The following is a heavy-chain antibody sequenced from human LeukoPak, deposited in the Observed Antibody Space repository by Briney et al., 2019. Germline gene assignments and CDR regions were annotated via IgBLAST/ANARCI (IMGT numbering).Heavy chain of an antibody. CDR2: IYYSGST. V-gene: IGHV4-59*12. CDR1: GGSISSYY. D-gene: IGHD5-18*01. CDR3: ARATAPFDY. Sequence: SETLSLTCTVSGGSISSYYWSWIRQPPGKGLEWIGYIYYSGSTNYNPSLKSRVTISVDTSKNQFSLKLSSVTAADTAVYYCARATAPFDYWGQGTLVTVSS. J-gene: IGHJ4*02.